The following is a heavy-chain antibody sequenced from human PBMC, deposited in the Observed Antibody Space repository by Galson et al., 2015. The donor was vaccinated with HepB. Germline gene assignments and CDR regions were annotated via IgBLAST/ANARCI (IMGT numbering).Heavy chain of an antibody. D-gene: IGHD2-2*01. V-gene: IGHV1-8*01. J-gene: IGHJ5*02. Sequence: SVKVSCKASGYTFTSYDINWVRQATGQGLEWMGWMNPNSGNTGYAQKFQGRVTMTRNTSISTAYMELSSLRSEDTAVYYCARAGLGDCSSTSCYHFDPWGQGTLVTVST. CDR2: MNPNSGNT. CDR3: ARAGLGDCSSTSCYHFDP. CDR1: GYTFTSYD.